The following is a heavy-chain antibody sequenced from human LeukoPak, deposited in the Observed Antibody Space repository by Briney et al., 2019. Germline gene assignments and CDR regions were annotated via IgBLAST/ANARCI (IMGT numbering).Heavy chain of an antibody. J-gene: IGHJ4*02. Sequence: PSETLSLTCTVSGGSISSGGYYWSWIRQHPGKGLEWIGYIYYSGSTYYNPSLRSRVTISVDTSKNQFSLKLSSVTAADTAVYYCARGVFGYDSSGYYYVPYYFDYWGQGTLVTVS. V-gene: IGHV4-31*03. CDR2: IYYSGST. CDR1: GGSISSGGYY. CDR3: ARGVFGYDSSGYYYVPYYFDY. D-gene: IGHD3-22*01.